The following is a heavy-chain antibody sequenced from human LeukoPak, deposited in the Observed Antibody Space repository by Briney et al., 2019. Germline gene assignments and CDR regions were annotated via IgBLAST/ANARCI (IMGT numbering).Heavy chain of an antibody. J-gene: IGHJ4*02. CDR1: GFTFSSYA. Sequence: PGGSLRLSCAASGFTFSSYAMSWVRQAPGKGLEWVSSISGSGGGTFYADSVKGRFTISRDNSKNTLYLQMNSLRVEDTAIYYCARDYVWGSSESDYWGQGTLVTVSS. CDR2: ISGSGGGT. CDR3: ARDYVWGSSESDY. D-gene: IGHD7-27*01. V-gene: IGHV3-23*01.